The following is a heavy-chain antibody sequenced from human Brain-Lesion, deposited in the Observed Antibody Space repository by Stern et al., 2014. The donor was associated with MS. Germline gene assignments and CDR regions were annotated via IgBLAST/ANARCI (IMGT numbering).Heavy chain of an antibody. V-gene: IGHV4-61*02. CDR1: GASISSGTYF. J-gene: IGHJ3*02. CDR3: ARAYYYDTSGDSDAFNI. D-gene: IGHD3-22*01. CDR2: ISTSGST. Sequence: VQLVESGPGLVKPSQTLSLTCTVSGASISSGTYFWTWIRQPAGKGLEWIGRISTSGSTTYNPSLKSLVTISLDTSKKEFSLKRACGPAADTAVYYCARAYYYDTSGDSDAFNIWGQGTQVTVSS.